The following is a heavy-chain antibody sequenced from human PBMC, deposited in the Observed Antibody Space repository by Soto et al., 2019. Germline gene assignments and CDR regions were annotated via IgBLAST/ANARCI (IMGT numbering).Heavy chain of an antibody. V-gene: IGHV4-34*01. D-gene: IGHD1-1*01. CDR2: INHSGST. CDR3: ARQSDNLPDY. J-gene: IGHJ4*02. CDR1: GGSFSGYY. Sequence: PSETLSLTCAVYGGSFSGYYWSWIRQPPGKGLEWIGEINHSGSTNYNPSLKSRVTISVDTSKNQFSLKLSSVTAADTAVYYCARQSDNLPDYRGQGTLVTVSS.